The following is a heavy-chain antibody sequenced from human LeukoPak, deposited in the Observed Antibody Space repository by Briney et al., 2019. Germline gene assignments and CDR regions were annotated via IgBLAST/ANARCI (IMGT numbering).Heavy chain of an antibody. CDR1: GGSISSGGYY. D-gene: IGHD4-17*01. J-gene: IGHJ3*02. CDR2: IYYSGST. Sequence: PSETLSLTCTVSGGSISSGGYYWSRIRQHPGKGLEWIGYIYYSGSTYYNPSLKSRVTISVDTSKNQFSLKLSSVTAADTAVYYCARDQATVTTGPHAFDIWGQGTMVTVSS. CDR3: ARDQATVTTGPHAFDI. V-gene: IGHV4-31*03.